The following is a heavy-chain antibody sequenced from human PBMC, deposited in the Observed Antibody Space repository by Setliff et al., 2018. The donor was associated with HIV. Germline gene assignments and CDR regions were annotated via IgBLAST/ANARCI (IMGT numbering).Heavy chain of an antibody. D-gene: IGHD6-19*01. CDR3: ARDLGIAVAGTVGAFDI. V-gene: IGHV1-18*01. Sequence: ASVKVSCKASGYTFTSYGITWVRQAPGQGLEWMGWISGYNGNTDYAQNLQGRVTMTTDTSTSTAYMELRSLRSDDTAVYYCARDLGIAVAGTVGAFDIWGQGTMVTVSS. CDR2: ISGYNGNT. CDR1: GYTFTSYG. J-gene: IGHJ3*02.